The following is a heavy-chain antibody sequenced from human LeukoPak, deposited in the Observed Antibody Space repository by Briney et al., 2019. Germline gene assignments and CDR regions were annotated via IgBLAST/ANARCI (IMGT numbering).Heavy chain of an antibody. CDR1: GGSISSGGYY. D-gene: IGHD1-26*01. CDR3: ARVRVNSGSYYNWYFDL. V-gene: IGHV4-31*03. J-gene: IGHJ2*01. CDR2: IYYSGST. Sequence: SETLSLTCTVSGGSISSGGYYWSWIRQHPGKGLEWIGYIYYSGSTYYNPSLKSRVTISVDTSKNQFSLKLSSVTAADTAVYYCARVRVNSGSYYNWYFDLWGRGTLVTVSS.